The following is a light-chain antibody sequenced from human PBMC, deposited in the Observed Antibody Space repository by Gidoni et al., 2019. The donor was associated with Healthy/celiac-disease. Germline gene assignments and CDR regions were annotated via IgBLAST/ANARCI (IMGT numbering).Light chain of an antibody. CDR3: CSYAGSSTFVV. CDR1: SSDVGSYHL. V-gene: IGLV2-23*03. CDR2: AGS. J-gene: IGLJ2*01. Sequence: QSALSQPAAVSVSPGQPITISCTGTSSDVGSYHLVSWYQQHPGKAPKLMIYAGSNRPSGVSNRFSGSKSGNTASLTISGLQAEDEADYYCCSYAGSSTFVVFGGGTKLTVL.